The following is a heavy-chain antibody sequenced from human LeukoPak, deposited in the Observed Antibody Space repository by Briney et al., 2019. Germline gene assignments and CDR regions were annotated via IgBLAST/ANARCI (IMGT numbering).Heavy chain of an antibody. CDR1: GGTFGSYA. Sequence: AASVKVSCKASGGTFGSYAISWVRQAPGQGLEWMGGIIPIFGTANYAQKFQGRVTITADESTSTAYMELSSLRSEDTAVYYCARVQGGDWYFDLWGRGTLVTVSS. V-gene: IGHV1-69*13. CDR3: ARVQGGDWYFDL. CDR2: IIPIFGTA. D-gene: IGHD1-26*01. J-gene: IGHJ2*01.